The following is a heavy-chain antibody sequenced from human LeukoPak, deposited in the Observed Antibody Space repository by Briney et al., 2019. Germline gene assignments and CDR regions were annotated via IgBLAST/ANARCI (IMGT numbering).Heavy chain of an antibody. D-gene: IGHD3-22*01. CDR1: GGSSSSYY. CDR3: ARPFPYYYDSSGYHNNT. V-gene: IGHV4-59*08. CDR2: IYYSGST. Sequence: PSETLSLTCTVSGGSSSSYYWSWIRQPPGKGLEWIGYIYYSGSTNYNPSLKSRVTISVDTSKNQFSLKLSSVTAADTAVYYCARPFPYYYDSSGYHNNTWGQGTLVTVSS. J-gene: IGHJ4*02.